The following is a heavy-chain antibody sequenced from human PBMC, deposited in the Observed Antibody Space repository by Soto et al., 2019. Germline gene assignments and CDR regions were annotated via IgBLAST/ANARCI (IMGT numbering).Heavy chain of an antibody. V-gene: IGHV5-51*01. CDR2: IYPGDSDI. Sequence: GESLKISCKGSGYSFSDYWIGWVRQMPGKGLEWMGIIYPGDSDIRFSPSFQGQVTISVDRSISTAYLQWSSLKAPDTAIYYCPRHRPHSGSYGLTGDAFDIWGQGTTVTVSS. D-gene: IGHD1-26*01. CDR3: PRHRPHSGSYGLTGDAFDI. J-gene: IGHJ3*02. CDR1: GYSFSDYW.